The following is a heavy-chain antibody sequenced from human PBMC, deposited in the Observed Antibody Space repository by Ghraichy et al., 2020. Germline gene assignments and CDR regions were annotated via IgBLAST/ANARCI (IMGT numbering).Heavy chain of an antibody. J-gene: IGHJ5*02. CDR3: AKDPGSGTYYWSDH. D-gene: IGHD1-26*01. CDR1: GFTFSSYA. V-gene: IGHV3-23*01. CDR2: VSGSGGGT. Sequence: GGSLRLSCAASGFTFSSYAMRWVRQAPGKGLEWVSAVSGSGGGTYYADSVKGRFTISRDNSKNTLYLQMNSLRAGDTATYYCAKDPGSGTYYWSDHWGQGTLVTVSS.